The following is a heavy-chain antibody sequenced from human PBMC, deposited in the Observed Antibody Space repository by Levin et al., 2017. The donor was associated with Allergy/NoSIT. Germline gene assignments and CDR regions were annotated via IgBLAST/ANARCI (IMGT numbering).Heavy chain of an antibody. CDR1: GYTFTSYG. J-gene: IGHJ6*02. CDR3: ARGCTNGVCKFEYYYYGMDV. CDR2: ISAYNGNT. D-gene: IGHD2-8*01. V-gene: IGHV1-18*01. Sequence: ASVKVSCKASGYTFTSYGISWVRQAPGQGLEWMGWISAYNGNTNYAQKLQGRVTMTTDTSTSTAYMELRSLRSDDTAVYYCARGCTNGVCKFEYYYYGMDVWGQGTTVTVSS.